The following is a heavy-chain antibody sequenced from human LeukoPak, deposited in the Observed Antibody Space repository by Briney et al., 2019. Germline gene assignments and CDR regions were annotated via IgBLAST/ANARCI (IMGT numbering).Heavy chain of an antibody. J-gene: IGHJ4*02. Sequence: GGSLRLSCAASGFTFSSYAMSWVRQAPGKGLEWVANIKQDGSEKYYVDSVKGRFTISRDNAKNSLYLQMNSLRAEDTAVYYCARDVIAVAAYFDYWGQGTLVTVSS. CDR1: GFTFSSYA. D-gene: IGHD6-19*01. CDR2: IKQDGSEK. CDR3: ARDVIAVAAYFDY. V-gene: IGHV3-7*01.